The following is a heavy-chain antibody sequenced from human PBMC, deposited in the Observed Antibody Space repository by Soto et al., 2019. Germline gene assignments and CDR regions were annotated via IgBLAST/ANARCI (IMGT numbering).Heavy chain of an antibody. CDR1: GYTFPSFA. D-gene: IGHD3-10*02. CDR2: ISPYSGNT. Sequence: QVQLVQSGAEVKKPGASVKISCKASGYTFPSFAITWVRQAPGQGLEWMGWISPYSGNTKYAQRLQDRITMTTDTFTNTAYMELRSLRSDDTAVYYCARGGLLFGESSERYTLDFWGQGTMVTVSS. V-gene: IGHV1-18*01. J-gene: IGHJ3*01. CDR3: ARGGLLFGESSERYTLDF.